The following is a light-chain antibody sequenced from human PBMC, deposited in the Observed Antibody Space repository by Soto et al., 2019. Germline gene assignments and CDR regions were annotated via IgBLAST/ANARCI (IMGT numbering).Light chain of an antibody. CDR2: DAS. Sequence: DIQMTQSPSSLSASVGDRVNITCRASRSISTFLNWYQHKPGTAPTLLIYDASRLQSGVPSRFSGSASGTDFTLTIGSLRPEDVATYYCQQSDSIPPLGGGTKVEI. CDR3: QQSDSIPP. CDR1: RSISTF. V-gene: IGKV1-39*01. J-gene: IGKJ4*01.